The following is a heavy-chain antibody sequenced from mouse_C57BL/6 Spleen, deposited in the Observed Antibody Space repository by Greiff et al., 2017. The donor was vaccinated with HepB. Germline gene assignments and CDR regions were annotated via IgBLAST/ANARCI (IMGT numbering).Heavy chain of an antibody. CDR2: IDPSDSYT. D-gene: IGHD2-1*01. CDR3: ARGGDGNYEKFAY. V-gene: IGHV1-69*01. Sequence: QVQLQQPGAELVMPGASVKLSCKASGYTFTSYWMHWVKQRPGRGLEWIGEIDPSDSYTNYNQKFKGKSTLTVDKSSSTAYMQLSSLTSEDSAVYYCARGGDGNYEKFAYWGQGTLVTVSA. CDR1: GYTFTSYW. J-gene: IGHJ3*01.